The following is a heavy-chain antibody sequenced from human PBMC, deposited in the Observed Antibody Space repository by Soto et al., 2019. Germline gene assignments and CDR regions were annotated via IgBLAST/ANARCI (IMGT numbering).Heavy chain of an antibody. CDR2: INAGNGNT. D-gene: IGHD2-15*01. Sequence: SSVKVPCKASGYTFTSYAMHWVRQAPGQRLEWMGWINAGNGNTKYSQKFQGRVTITADESASTAYMELSSLRSEDTAVYYCARDVGYCSGGSCYRGDYWGQGTLVTVSS. CDR3: ARDVGYCSGGSCYRGDY. CDR1: GYTFTSYA. V-gene: IGHV1-3*01. J-gene: IGHJ4*02.